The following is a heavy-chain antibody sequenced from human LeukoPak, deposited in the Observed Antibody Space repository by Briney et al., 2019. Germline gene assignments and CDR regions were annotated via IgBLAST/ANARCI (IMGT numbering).Heavy chain of an antibody. CDR3: ATLAGYYDILTGYQGLDY. CDR2: ISGSGGST. V-gene: IGHV3-23*01. Sequence: GGSLRLSCAASGFTFSSYAMSWVRQAPGKGLEWVSAISGSGGSTYYADSVKGRFTISRDNSKNTLYLQMNGLRAEDTAVYYCATLAGYYDILTGYQGLDYWGQGTLVTVSS. CDR1: GFTFSSYA. J-gene: IGHJ4*02. D-gene: IGHD3-9*01.